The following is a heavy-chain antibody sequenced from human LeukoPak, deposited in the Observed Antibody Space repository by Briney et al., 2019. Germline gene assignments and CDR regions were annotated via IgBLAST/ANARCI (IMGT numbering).Heavy chain of an antibody. V-gene: IGHV3-48*02. D-gene: IGHD2/OR15-2a*01. Sequence: GGSLRLSCAASGFTFSSYSMNWVRQAPGKGLEWVSYISSSSSTIYYADSVKGRFTISRDNAKNSLYLLMNSLRDEDTAVYYCARDSLKYSYGAVTRFDYWGQGTLVTVSS. CDR2: ISSSSSTI. CDR1: GFTFSSYS. CDR3: ARDSLKYSYGAVTRFDY. J-gene: IGHJ4*02.